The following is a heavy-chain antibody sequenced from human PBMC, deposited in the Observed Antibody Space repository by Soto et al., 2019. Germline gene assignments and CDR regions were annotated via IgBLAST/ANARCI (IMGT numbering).Heavy chain of an antibody. J-gene: IGHJ4*02. Sequence: SVKVSCKASGGTFSSYAISWVRQAPGQGLEWMGGIIPIFGTANYAQKFQGRVTITADESTSTAYMELSSLRSEDTAVYYCARASEYYDFWSGPFDYWGQGTLVTVSS. D-gene: IGHD3-3*01. CDR3: ARASEYYDFWSGPFDY. CDR1: GGTFSSYA. CDR2: IIPIFGTA. V-gene: IGHV1-69*13.